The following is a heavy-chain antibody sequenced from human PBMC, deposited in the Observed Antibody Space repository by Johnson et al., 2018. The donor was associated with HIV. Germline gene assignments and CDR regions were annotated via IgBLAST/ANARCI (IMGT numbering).Heavy chain of an antibody. Sequence: VQLVESGGGLVKPGGSLRVSCAASGFSFSNAWMSWVRQAPGKGLEWVSVIYSGGSTYYADSAKGRFTISRDNSKNTLYLQMNSLRAEDTAVHYCAQVRYYDRDAFDIWGPGTLVTVTP. CDR2: IYSGGST. J-gene: IGHJ3*02. V-gene: IGHV3-66*01. D-gene: IGHD3-22*01. CDR3: AQVRYYDRDAFDI. CDR1: GFSFSNAW.